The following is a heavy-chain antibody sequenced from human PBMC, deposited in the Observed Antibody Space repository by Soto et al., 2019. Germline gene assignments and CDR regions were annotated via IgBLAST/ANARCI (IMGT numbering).Heavy chain of an antibody. V-gene: IGHV1-18*01. Sequence: QVQLVQSGAEVKKPGASVKVSCKASGYTFTSYGISWVRQAPGQGLEWMGWISAYNGNTNYAQKLQGRVTMTTDTSTSTAYMELRSLRSDDTAVYYCSRFPSGTSSIYYYYMDVWGKGTTVTVSS. CDR2: ISAYNGNT. CDR3: SRFPSGTSSIYYYYMDV. J-gene: IGHJ6*03. D-gene: IGHD1-1*01. CDR1: GYTFTSYG.